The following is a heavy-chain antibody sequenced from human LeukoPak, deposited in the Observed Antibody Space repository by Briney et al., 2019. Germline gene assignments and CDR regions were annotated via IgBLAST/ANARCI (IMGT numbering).Heavy chain of an antibody. CDR1: GFSFSSYA. Sequence: GGSLSLSCAASGFSFSSYAMNWVRQAPGKGLEGVSVISGSGGSTYYADSVKGRFTISRDNSKNTLDLQMNSLRAEDTAVYSCASARITGTSRPFDYWGQGTLVTVSS. CDR2: ISGSGGST. J-gene: IGHJ4*02. D-gene: IGHD1-7*01. V-gene: IGHV3-23*01. CDR3: ASARITGTSRPFDY.